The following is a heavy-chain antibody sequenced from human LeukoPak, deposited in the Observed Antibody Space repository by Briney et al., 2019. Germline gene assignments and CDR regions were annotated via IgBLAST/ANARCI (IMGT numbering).Heavy chain of an antibody. CDR1: EFTFSSYG. CDR2: ISYDGSNK. D-gene: IGHD3-10*01. Sequence: GGSLRLSCAASEFTFSSYGMHWVRQAPGKGLEWVAVISYDGSNKYYADSVKGRFTISRDNSKNTLYLQMNSLRAEDTAEFYCAKDQRHDSGDPDYWGQGTLVTVSS. CDR3: AKDQRHDSGDPDY. V-gene: IGHV3-30*18. J-gene: IGHJ4*02.